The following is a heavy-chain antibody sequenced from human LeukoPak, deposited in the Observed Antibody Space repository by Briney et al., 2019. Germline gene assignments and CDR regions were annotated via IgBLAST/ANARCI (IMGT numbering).Heavy chain of an antibody. D-gene: IGHD4-17*01. V-gene: IGHV5-51*01. CDR1: GYSFTTSW. CDR3: ARHRTTVITNFDY. J-gene: IGHJ4*02. CDR2: IYPGDSDT. Sequence: GESLKISCKGSGYSFTTSWIGWVRQMPGKALEWMGIIYPGDSDTRYSPSFQGQVSISADKSISTAYLQWSSLKASDTALYFCARHRTTVITNFDYWGQGTLVTVSS.